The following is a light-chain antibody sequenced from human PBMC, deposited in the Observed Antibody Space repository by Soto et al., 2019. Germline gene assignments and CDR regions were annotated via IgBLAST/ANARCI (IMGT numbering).Light chain of an antibody. CDR2: ANT. CDR1: SSNIGAGYD. Sequence: QSVLTQPPSVSGAPGQRVTISCTGSSSNIGAGYDVHWYQQLPGTAPKLLIYANTNRPSGVPDRLSGSKSGTSAYLAITGLQAEDEADYYCQSYDNSLSGWVFGGGTKLTV. CDR3: QSYDNSLSGWV. V-gene: IGLV1-40*01. J-gene: IGLJ3*02.